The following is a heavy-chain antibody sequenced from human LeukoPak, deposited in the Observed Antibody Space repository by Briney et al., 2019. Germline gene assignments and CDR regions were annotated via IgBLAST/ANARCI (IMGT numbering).Heavy chain of an antibody. V-gene: IGHV5-51*01. CDR1: GYSFTSYW. CDR2: IYPGDSDT. Sequence: NHGESLKISCKGSGYSFTSYWIGWVRQMPGKGLEWMGIIYPGDSDTRYSPSFQGQVTISADKSISTAYLQWSSLRASDTAMYYCARGPSWQWLSPFDYWGQGTLVTVSS. CDR3: ARGPSWQWLSPFDY. D-gene: IGHD6-19*01. J-gene: IGHJ4*02.